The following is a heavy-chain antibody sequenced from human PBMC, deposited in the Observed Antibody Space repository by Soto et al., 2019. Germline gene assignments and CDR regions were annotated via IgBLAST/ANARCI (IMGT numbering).Heavy chain of an antibody. D-gene: IGHD1-1*01. Sequence: GESLKISCKGYGYSFTTYWIGRVRQMPGKGLEWMGIIYAGDSDTRYSPSFQGHVTISVDKSTTTAYLQWSSLKASDTAMYYCVRGVHLTAADAFDVWGQGTMVTVSS. CDR1: GYSFTTYW. V-gene: IGHV5-51*01. CDR2: IYAGDSDT. J-gene: IGHJ3*01. CDR3: VRGVHLTAADAFDV.